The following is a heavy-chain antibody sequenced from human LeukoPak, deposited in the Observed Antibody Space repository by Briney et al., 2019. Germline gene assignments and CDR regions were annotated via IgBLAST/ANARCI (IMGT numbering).Heavy chain of an antibody. J-gene: IGHJ3*02. CDR1: GFTFSSYS. CDR2: ISISSSGYI. Sequence: GGSLRLSCAASGFTFSSYSMNWVRQAPGEGLELVSYISISSSGYIYYADSVKGRFTISRDNAKNSLYLQMNSLRAEDTAVYYCASSRYEGGTFDIWGQGTLVTVSS. V-gene: IGHV3-21*01. D-gene: IGHD3-16*01. CDR3: ASSRYEGGTFDI.